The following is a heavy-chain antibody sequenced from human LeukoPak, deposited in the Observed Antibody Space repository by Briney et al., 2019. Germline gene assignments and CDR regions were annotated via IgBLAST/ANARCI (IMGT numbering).Heavy chain of an antibody. CDR3: AKDGYSSHQTYGMDV. J-gene: IGHJ6*02. D-gene: IGHD6-13*01. CDR2: ISYDGSNK. V-gene: IGHV3-30*18. Sequence: GGSLRLSCAASGFTFSSYSMHWVRQAPGKGLEWVAVISYDGSNKYYADSVKGRFTISRDNSKNTLYLQMNSLRAEDTAVYYCAKDGYSSHQTYGMDVWGQGTTVTVSS. CDR1: GFTFSSYS.